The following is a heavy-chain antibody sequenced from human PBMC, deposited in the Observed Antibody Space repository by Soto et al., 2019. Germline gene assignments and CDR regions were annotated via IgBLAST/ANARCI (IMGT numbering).Heavy chain of an antibody. CDR2: IYYSGST. CDR3: EREYSSGWYPNFDY. D-gene: IGHD6-19*01. CDR1: GGSVSSGSFY. J-gene: IGHJ4*02. V-gene: IGHV4-61*01. Sequence: SETLSLTCSVSGGSVSSGSFYWSWIRQPPGKGLEWIGYIYYSGSTNYNPSLKSRVTMSVDRSKNQFSLKLTSVTAADTAVYYCEREYSSGWYPNFDYWGQGTPVTVSA.